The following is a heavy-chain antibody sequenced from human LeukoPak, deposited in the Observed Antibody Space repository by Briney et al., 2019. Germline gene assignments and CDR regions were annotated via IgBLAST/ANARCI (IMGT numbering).Heavy chain of an antibody. CDR3: ARRPYYYGSGSYYRY. CDR2: IYYTGST. V-gene: IGHV4-39*07. Sequence: SETLSLTCSVSGLAISGSSYYWAWIRQPPGKGLEYIGNIYYTGSTYYNPSLKSRVTISVDTSKNQFSLKLSSVTAADTAVYYCARRPYYYGSGSYYRYWGQGTLVTVSS. CDR1: GLAISGSSYY. D-gene: IGHD3-10*01. J-gene: IGHJ4*02.